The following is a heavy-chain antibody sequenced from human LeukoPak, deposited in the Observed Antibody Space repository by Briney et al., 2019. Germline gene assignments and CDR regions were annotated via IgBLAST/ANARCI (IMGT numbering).Heavy chain of an antibody. V-gene: IGHV3-74*01. CDR3: TRRVSATRWFYR. J-gene: IGHJ5*02. D-gene: IGHD2-15*01. Sequence: GGSLRLSCAASGFTFSSYWMHWVRQAPGKGLVWVSRINSDGSTTNYADSVKGRFTISTDNAENTLYLQMNSLRVEDTAVYYCTRRVSATRWFYRWGQGTLVTVSS. CDR2: INSDGSTT. CDR1: GFTFSSYW.